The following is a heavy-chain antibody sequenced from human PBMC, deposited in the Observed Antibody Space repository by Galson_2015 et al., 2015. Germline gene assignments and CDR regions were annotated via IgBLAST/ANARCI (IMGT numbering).Heavy chain of an antibody. Sequence: SLRLSCAASGFTISDSDIHWVRQAPGKGLEWVANTWDDESDKNYADSVKGRFTISRDNSKNTLFLQMNSLRTEDTAIYYCAREAGEYDYYYMDVWGKGTTATVSS. D-gene: IGHD6-13*01. CDR2: TWDDESDK. CDR1: GFTISDSD. CDR3: AREAGEYDYYYMDV. J-gene: IGHJ6*03. V-gene: IGHV3-33*01.